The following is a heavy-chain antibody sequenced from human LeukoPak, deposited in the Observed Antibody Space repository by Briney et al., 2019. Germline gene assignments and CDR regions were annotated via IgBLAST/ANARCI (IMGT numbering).Heavy chain of an antibody. CDR2: FIPLVGAA. Sequence: SGKVSCKAAGGTFSSYAISWVRQAPGQGLEWMGGFIPLVGAAHTTHRVQGRVPITPDESTSTAYMELSRLRSEGTAVYYCARGGDSYRDYDVNWFDPWGQGALVTVSS. V-gene: IGHV1-69*01. CDR3: ARGGDSYRDYDVNWFDP. CDR1: GGTFSSYA. D-gene: IGHD4-17*01. J-gene: IGHJ5*02.